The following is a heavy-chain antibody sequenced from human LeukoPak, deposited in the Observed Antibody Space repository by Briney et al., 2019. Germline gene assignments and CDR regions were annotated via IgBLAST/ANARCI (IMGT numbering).Heavy chain of an antibody. Sequence: GESLKISCKASGYSFTSYWIGWVRQMPGKGLEWMGIIDPSDSETRYTPCFQGQVTISVDKSLTTADLQWNSLKASDTAMYYCARQTAMGRSGDYWGQGTLVTVSS. CDR2: IDPSDSET. V-gene: IGHV5-51*01. CDR3: ARQTAMGRSGDY. J-gene: IGHJ4*02. CDR1: GYSFTSYW. D-gene: IGHD5-18*01.